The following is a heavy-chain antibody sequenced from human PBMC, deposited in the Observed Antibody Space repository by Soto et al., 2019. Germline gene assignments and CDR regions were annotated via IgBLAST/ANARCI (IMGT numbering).Heavy chain of an antibody. V-gene: IGHV4-34*01. CDR3: ARGHVLRYFDWLPD. CDR1: GGSFSSYY. J-gene: IGHJ4*02. D-gene: IGHD3-9*01. CDR2: INHSGST. Sequence: PSETLSLTCAVYGGSFSSYYWSWIRQPPGKGLEWIGEINHSGSTNYNPSLKSRVTISVDTSKNQFSLKLSSVTAADTAVYYCARGHVLRYFDWLPDWGQGTLVTVSS.